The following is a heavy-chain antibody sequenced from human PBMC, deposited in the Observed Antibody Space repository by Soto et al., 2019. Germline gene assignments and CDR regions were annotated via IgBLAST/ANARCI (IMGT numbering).Heavy chain of an antibody. V-gene: IGHV3-13*01. CDR3: VRGAVAGTLGVAFDI. D-gene: IGHD6-19*01. Sequence: GGSLRLSCAVSGFTFSSYDMHWVRQATGKGLEWVSGIGTAGDTYYPGSVKGRFTISRENAKNSLYLQMSSLRAEDTAVYYCVRGAVAGTLGVAFDIWGQGTMVTVSS. CDR2: IGTAGDT. J-gene: IGHJ3*02. CDR1: GFTFSSYD.